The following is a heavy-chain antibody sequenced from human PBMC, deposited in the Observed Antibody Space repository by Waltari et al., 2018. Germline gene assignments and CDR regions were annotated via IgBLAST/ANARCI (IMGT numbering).Heavy chain of an antibody. J-gene: IGHJ6*02. Sequence: EVQLVESGGGVVRPGGSLRLSCAASGFTFDDYGMSWVRQAPGKGLEWVSGINWNGGSTGYADSVKGRFTISRDNAKNSLYLQMNSLRAEDTALYHCARAVGATHYYYYGMDVWGQGTTVTVSS. CDR2: INWNGGST. D-gene: IGHD1-26*01. CDR1: GFTFDDYG. V-gene: IGHV3-20*01. CDR3: ARAVGATHYYYYGMDV.